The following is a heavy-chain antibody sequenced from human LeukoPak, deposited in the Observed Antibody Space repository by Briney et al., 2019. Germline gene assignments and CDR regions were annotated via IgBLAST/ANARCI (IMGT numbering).Heavy chain of an antibody. J-gene: IGHJ6*02. CDR3: ARGSTSHYYYYYGMDV. CDR1: GGSISSYY. CDR2: IYYSGGT. V-gene: IGHV4-59*01. Sequence: SETLSLTCTVSGGSISSYYWSWIRQPPGKGLEWIGYIYYSGGTNYNPSLKSRVTISVDTSKNQFSLKLSSVTAADTAVYYCARGSTSHYYYYYGMDVWGQGTTVTVSS.